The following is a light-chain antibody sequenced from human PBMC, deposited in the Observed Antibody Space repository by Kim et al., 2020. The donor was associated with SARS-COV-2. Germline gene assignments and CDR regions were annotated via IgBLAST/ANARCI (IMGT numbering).Light chain of an antibody. CDR1: KLGEKY. Sequence: SYELTQPPSASMSPGQTASIPCSGDKLGEKYVSWHQQKPGQSPVLVIFQDTKRPSGIPSRFSGSNSGNTATLTISGTQAMDEADYYCQAWDSSTVVFGGGTQLTVL. CDR3: QAWDSSTVV. J-gene: IGLJ3*02. CDR2: QDT. V-gene: IGLV3-1*01.